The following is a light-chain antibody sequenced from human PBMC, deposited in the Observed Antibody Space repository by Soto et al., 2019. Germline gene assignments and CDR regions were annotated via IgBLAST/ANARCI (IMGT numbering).Light chain of an antibody. CDR2: VEGSGNY. J-gene: IGLJ3*02. Sequence: QSVLTQSSSASGSLGSSVKLTCTLSSGHSTYIIAWHQQQPGKAPRYLMKVEGSGNYAKGTGVPDRFSGASSGADRYLTIATLQFEDEAPYYCATWDSNTWLFGGGTKLTVL. V-gene: IGLV4-60*02. CDR3: ATWDSNTWL. CDR1: SGHSTYI.